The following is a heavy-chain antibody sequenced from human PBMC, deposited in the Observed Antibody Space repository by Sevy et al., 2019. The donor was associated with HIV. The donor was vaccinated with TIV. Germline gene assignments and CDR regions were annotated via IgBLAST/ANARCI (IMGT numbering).Heavy chain of an antibody. D-gene: IGHD3-22*01. CDR3: ARDHSSGWDY. Sequence: GGSLRLSCAASGFTFSSYAMHWVRQAPGKGLEWVAVISYDGSNKYYADSVKGRFTISRDNSKNTLYLQMNSLRAEDTAVYYWARDHSSGWDYWGQGTLVTVSS. CDR2: ISYDGSNK. CDR1: GFTFSSYA. V-gene: IGHV3-30-3*01. J-gene: IGHJ4*02.